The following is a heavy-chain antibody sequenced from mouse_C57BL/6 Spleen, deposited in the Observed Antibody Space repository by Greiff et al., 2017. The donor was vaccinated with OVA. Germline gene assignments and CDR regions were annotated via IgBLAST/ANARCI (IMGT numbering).Heavy chain of an antibody. D-gene: IGHD2-1*01. CDR1: GFTFSSYG. CDR3: AGSEGYGNSHYYAMDY. Sequence: EVQLVESGGDLVKPGGSLKLSCAASGFTFSSYGMSWVRQTPDKRLEWVATISTGGSYTYYPDSVKGRFTIPRENAQNTLYLQMGSMKSEGTAMYYCAGSEGYGNSHYYAMDYWGQGTSVTVSS. V-gene: IGHV5-6*01. J-gene: IGHJ4*01. CDR2: ISTGGSYT.